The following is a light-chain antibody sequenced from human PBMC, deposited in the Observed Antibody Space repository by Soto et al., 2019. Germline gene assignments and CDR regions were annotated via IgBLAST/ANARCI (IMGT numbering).Light chain of an antibody. CDR1: NSDIGGYNY. Sequence: QSVLALPASVSGSRGQSITISCTGTNSDIGGYNYVSWYQQHPGKAPKLMIFDVTNRPSGVSNRFSGSKSGSTALLTISGLQAEDEADYYCSSYTSSSTVLFGGGTKLTVL. J-gene: IGLJ3*02. V-gene: IGLV2-14*03. CDR2: DVT. CDR3: SSYTSSSTVL.